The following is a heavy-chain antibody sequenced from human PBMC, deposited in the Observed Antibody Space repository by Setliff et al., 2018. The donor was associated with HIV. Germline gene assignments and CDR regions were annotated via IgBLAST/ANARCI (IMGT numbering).Heavy chain of an antibody. Sequence: ASVKVSCKSSGYTFTAHHIHWVRQAPGQGPEWMGWIIPKSGETSYAEKFRGRVTMTRDTSLSTAYMELSWLTSDDTAVYYCARVVDRDYDFWNAYEYWGQGTMVTVSS. D-gene: IGHD3-3*01. CDR2: IIPKSGET. CDR1: GYTFTAHH. CDR3: ARVVDRDYDFWNAYEY. J-gene: IGHJ4*02. V-gene: IGHV1-2*02.